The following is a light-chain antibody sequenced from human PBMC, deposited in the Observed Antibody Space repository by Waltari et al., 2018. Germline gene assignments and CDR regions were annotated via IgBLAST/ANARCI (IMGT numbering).Light chain of an antibody. J-gene: IGKJ4*01. CDR3: QKYNSAPRT. CDR1: QNVNMY. CDR2: DAT. Sequence: EIVLTQSPATLSLSPGDRATLSCRASQNVNMYLAWYQQKPGQGPRLPIYDATDRAAGVPARFSGSGSGTEFTLTISSLEPEDFATYYCQKYNSAPRTFGGGTKVEIK. V-gene: IGKV3-11*01.